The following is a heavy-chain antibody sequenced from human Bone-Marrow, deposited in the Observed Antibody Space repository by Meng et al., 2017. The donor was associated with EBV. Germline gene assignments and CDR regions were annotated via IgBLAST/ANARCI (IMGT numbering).Heavy chain of an antibody. CDR1: GGPFRYYA. Sequence: QGQLVQPAAEVKKPGSSVKVSCKASGGPFRYYAISWVRQAPGQGLEWLGGFLPRLGAPNYAQKFHGRVKITADESTSTHYMDLSSLRSEDTAIYYCASESGRGYTPDYWGQGTLVTVSS. CDR2: FLPRLGAP. J-gene: IGHJ4*02. CDR3: ASESGRGYTPDY. V-gene: IGHV1-69*01. D-gene: IGHD3-10*01.